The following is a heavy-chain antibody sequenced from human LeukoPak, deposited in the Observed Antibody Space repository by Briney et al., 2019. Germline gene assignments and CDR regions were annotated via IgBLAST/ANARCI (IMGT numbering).Heavy chain of an antibody. J-gene: IGHJ4*02. CDR3: AKDQGGQQLPYYFDY. D-gene: IGHD6-13*01. CDR2: ISGSGIST. CDR1: GFTFSNYA. V-gene: IGHV3-23*01. Sequence: GGSLRLSCAVSGFTFSNYAMSWVRQAPGTGLEWVSSISGSGISTYYADSVKGRFTISRDNSKDTLYLRMNSLRAEDTAVYYCAKDQGGQQLPYYFDYWGQGTLVTVSS.